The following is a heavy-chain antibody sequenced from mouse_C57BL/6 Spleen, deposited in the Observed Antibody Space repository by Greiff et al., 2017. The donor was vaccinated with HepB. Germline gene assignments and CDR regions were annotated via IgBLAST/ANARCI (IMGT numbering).Heavy chain of an antibody. J-gene: IGHJ4*01. CDR3: ARMDYSNCYAMDY. CDR2: IHPNSGST. V-gene: IGHV1-64*01. Sequence: VQPHQPRAQLVKPGASVKLSLPSSGYTFTRSFLPWVKQRPGQGLEWIGMIHPNSGSTNYNEKFKSKATLTVDKSSSTAYMQLSSLTSEDSAVYYCARMDYSNCYAMDYWGQGTSVTVSS. CDR1: GYTFTRSF. D-gene: IGHD2-5*01.